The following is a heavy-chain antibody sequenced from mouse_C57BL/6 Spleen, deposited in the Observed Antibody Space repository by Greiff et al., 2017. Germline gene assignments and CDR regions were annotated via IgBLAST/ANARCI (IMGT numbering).Heavy chain of an antibody. V-gene: IGHV5-9-1*02. CDR1: GFTFSSYA. Sequence: EVQLVESGEGLVKPGGSLKLSCAASGFTFSSYAMSWVRQTPEKRLEWVAYISSGGDYIYYADTVKGRFTISRDNARNTLYLQMSSLKSEDTAMYYCTRAGSNYGYFDVWGTGTTVTVSS. J-gene: IGHJ1*03. CDR3: TRAGSNYGYFDV. CDR2: ISSGGDYI. D-gene: IGHD2-5*01.